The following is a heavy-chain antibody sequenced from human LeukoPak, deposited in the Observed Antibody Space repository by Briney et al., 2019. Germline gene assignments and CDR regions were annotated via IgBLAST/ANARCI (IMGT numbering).Heavy chain of an antibody. Sequence: SETLSLTCTVSGGSISSGGYYWSWIRQHPGKGLEWIGYIYYSGSTYYNPSLKSRVTISVDSSKNQFSLKLSSVTAADTAVYYCASAYYSDSSGYPDWGQGTLVTVSS. CDR2: IYYSGST. CDR3: ASAYYSDSSGYPD. D-gene: IGHD3-22*01. J-gene: IGHJ4*02. CDR1: GGSISSGGYY. V-gene: IGHV4-31*03.